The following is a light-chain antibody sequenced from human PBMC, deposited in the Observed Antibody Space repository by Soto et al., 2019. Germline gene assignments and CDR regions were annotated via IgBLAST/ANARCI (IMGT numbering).Light chain of an antibody. CDR2: DAS. J-gene: IGKJ4*01. CDR3: HQYYKWPLT. CDR1: QSAISN. V-gene: IGKV3-15*01. Sequence: EIVLTQSPGTLSLSPGERATLSCRSIQSAISNLAWYQQKPGQTPRLLIYDASTRATDIPARFSGSGSGTDFTLTISSLLSEDFAVYYCHQYYKWPLTFGGGTKVDIK.